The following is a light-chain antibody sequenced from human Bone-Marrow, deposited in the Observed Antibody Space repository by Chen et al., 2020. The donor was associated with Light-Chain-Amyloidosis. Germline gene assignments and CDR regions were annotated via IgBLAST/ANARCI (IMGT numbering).Light chain of an antibody. CDR3: QSADSSGTYEVI. J-gene: IGLJ2*01. CDR2: SDT. Sequence: SYELTQPPSVSVSPGQTARITCSGDDLPTKYAYWYQQKPGQAPVLVIHSDTERPSGICERFSGSGSVTTAKLTSSGGQAEDEADYHCQSADSSGTYEVIVGGGTKLTGL. V-gene: IGLV3-25*03. CDR1: DLPTKY.